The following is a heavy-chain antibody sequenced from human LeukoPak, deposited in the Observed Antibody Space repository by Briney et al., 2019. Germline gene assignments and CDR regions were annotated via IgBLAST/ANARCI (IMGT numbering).Heavy chain of an antibody. CDR3: AKAGGYYDSSGYPDQNAFDI. CDR2: ISWDGGST. J-gene: IGHJ3*02. Sequence: GGSLRLSCAASGFTFDDYTMHWVRQAPRKGLEWVSLISWDGGSTYYADSVKGRFTISRDNSKNSLYLQMNSLRTEDTALYYCAKAGGYYDSSGYPDQNAFDIWGQGTMVTVSS. CDR1: GFTFDDYT. D-gene: IGHD3-22*01. V-gene: IGHV3-43*01.